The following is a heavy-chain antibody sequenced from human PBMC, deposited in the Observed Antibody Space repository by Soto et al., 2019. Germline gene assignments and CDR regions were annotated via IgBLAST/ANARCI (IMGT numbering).Heavy chain of an antibody. J-gene: IGHJ4*02. CDR1: GFTFSSYA. D-gene: IGHD3-3*01. V-gene: IGHV3-23*01. CDR3: AKSLRNLNDVWSGYPYPPLDY. Sequence: GGSLRLSCAASGFTFSSYAMSWVRQAPGKGLEWVSAISGSGGSTYYAASVKGRFTISRDNSKNTLYLQMNSLRAEDTAVYYCAKSLRNLNDVWSGYPYPPLDYWGQGTLVTVSS. CDR2: ISGSGGST.